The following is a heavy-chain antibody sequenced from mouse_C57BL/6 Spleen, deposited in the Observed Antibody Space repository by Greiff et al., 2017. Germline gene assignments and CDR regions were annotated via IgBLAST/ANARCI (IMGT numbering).Heavy chain of an antibody. CDR2: IDPSDSYT. V-gene: IGHV1-59*01. Sequence: QVQLQQPGAELVRPGTSVKLSCKASGYIFTSYWMHWVKQRPGQGLEWIGVIDPSDSYTNYNQKFKGKATLTVDTSSSTAYMQLSSLTSEDSAVYYCAKSTPVEGFAYWGQGTLVTVSA. CDR1: GYIFTSYW. J-gene: IGHJ3*01. CDR3: AKSTPVEGFAY. D-gene: IGHD1-1*01.